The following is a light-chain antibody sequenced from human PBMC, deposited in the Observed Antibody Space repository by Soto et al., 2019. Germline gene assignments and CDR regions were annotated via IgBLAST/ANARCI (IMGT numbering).Light chain of an antibody. CDR3: HQKYLSPWT. Sequence: DIVMTQSPDSLAVCLGERATINCKSSQSVLHSPNNRNYLAWYQQKPGHPPKLLIYWASIRESAVPDRFSGSGSGTDFTLTISSLQAEDVAVYYCHQKYLSPWTFGQGTKLEIK. V-gene: IGKV4-1*01. J-gene: IGKJ2*01. CDR2: WAS. CDR1: QSVLHSPNNRNY.